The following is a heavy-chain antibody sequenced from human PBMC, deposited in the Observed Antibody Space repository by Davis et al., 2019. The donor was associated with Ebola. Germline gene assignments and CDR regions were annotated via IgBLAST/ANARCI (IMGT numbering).Heavy chain of an antibody. Sequence: AASVKVSCKASGYTFTSYAMHWVRQAPGQRLEWMGWISAYNGNTNYAQKVQGRVTMTTDTSTSTAYMELRSLRSDDTAVYYCARDSFDYWGQGTLVTVSS. V-gene: IGHV1-18*01. J-gene: IGHJ4*02. CDR1: GYTFTSYA. CDR2: ISAYNGNT. CDR3: ARDSFDY.